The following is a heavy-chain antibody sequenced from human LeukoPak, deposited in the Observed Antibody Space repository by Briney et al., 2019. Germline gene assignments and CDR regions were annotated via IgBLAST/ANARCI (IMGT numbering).Heavy chain of an antibody. CDR2: IYYSGSA. CDR3: ARQNFYDSGAYYGLYYFDY. Sequence: PSETLSLTCTVSGGSISDYYWGWIRQPPGKGLEWIAYIYYSGSANYNPSLQSRVTISVDTSKNQFSLKPNSVTAADTAVYYCARQNFYDSGAYYGLYYFDYWGQGTLVTVSS. V-gene: IGHV4-59*08. D-gene: IGHD3-22*01. CDR1: GGSISDYY. J-gene: IGHJ4*02.